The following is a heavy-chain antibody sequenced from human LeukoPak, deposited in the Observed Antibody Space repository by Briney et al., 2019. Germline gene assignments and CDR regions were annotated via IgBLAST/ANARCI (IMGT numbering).Heavy chain of an antibody. Sequence: GGSLRLSCAASGFTFSSYEMNWVRQAPGKGLEWVSYISSSSSTIYYADSVKGRFTISRDNAKNSLYLQMNSLRAEDTAVYYCAREAYCGGDCYHMGDAFDIWGQGTMVTVSS. CDR1: GFTFSSYE. CDR3: AREAYCGGDCYHMGDAFDI. V-gene: IGHV3-48*01. CDR2: ISSSSSTI. D-gene: IGHD2-21*02. J-gene: IGHJ3*02.